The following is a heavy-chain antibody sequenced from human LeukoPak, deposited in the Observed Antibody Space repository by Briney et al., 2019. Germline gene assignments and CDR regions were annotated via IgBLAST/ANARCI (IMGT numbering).Heavy chain of an antibody. CDR2: IKHDESEK. CDR3: ARGPNSNWSGLDF. Sequence: GGSLRLSCAASGFSFNSDWMDWVRQAPGKGLEWVANIKHDESEKNYLDSVKGRFTTSRDNAKNTLYLQVNNLRAEDTAVYYCARGPNSNWSGLDFWGQGTLLTVSS. CDR1: GFSFNSDW. J-gene: IGHJ4*02. D-gene: IGHD6-6*01. V-gene: IGHV3-7*01.